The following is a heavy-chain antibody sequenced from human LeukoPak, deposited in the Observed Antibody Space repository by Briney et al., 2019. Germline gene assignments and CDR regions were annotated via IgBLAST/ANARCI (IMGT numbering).Heavy chain of an antibody. Sequence: GGSLRLSCAASGFTFSSYAMTWVRQAPGKGLEWVSAISSSGGSTYYADSVKGRFTISRDNSKNTLYLQMNSLRAEDTAVYYCAKDLVLTSYCTWFDPWGQGTLVTVSS. J-gene: IGHJ5*02. D-gene: IGHD3-9*01. V-gene: IGHV3-23*01. CDR3: AKDLVLTSYCTWFDP. CDR2: ISSSGGST. CDR1: GFTFSSYA.